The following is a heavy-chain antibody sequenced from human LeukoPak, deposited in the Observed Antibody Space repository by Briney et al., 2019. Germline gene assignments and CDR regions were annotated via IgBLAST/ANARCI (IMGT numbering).Heavy chain of an antibody. Sequence: SETLSLTCAVYGGSFSGYYWSWIRQPPGKGLEWIGRIYTSGSTNYNPSLKSRVTISVDTSKNQFSLKLSSVTAADTAVYYCARDTILDVWGKGTTVTVSS. V-gene: IGHV4-4*08. J-gene: IGHJ6*04. CDR2: IYTSGST. CDR1: GGSFSGYY. D-gene: IGHD3-3*01. CDR3: ARDTILDV.